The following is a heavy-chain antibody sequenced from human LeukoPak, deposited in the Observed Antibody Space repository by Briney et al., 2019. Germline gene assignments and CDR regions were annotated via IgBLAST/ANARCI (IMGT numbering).Heavy chain of an antibody. D-gene: IGHD5-12*01. CDR3: AREGDGSDSAFDI. CDR1: GYTFTGYY. V-gene: IGHV1-2*02. J-gene: IGHJ3*02. CDR2: INPNSGGT. Sequence: GASVKVSCKASGYTFTGYYMHWVRQAPGQGLEWMGWINPNSGGTNYAQKFQGRVTMTRDTSISTAYMELSRLRSDDTAVYYCAREGDGSDSAFDIWGQGTMVTVSS.